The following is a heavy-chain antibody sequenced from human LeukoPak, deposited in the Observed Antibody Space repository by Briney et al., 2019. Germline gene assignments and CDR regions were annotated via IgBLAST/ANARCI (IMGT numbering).Heavy chain of an antibody. D-gene: IGHD6-19*01. V-gene: IGHV3-74*01. CDR3: ARVAMAGTTFDY. CDR1: GFTFSGYW. J-gene: IGHJ4*02. CDR2: TNGDGSTT. Sequence: GGSLRLSCAASGFTFSGYWMHWVRQAPGKGLVWVSRTNGDGSTTSYADSVKGRFTISRDNAKNTLYLQMNSPRAEDTAVYYCARVAMAGTTFDYWGQGTLVTVSS.